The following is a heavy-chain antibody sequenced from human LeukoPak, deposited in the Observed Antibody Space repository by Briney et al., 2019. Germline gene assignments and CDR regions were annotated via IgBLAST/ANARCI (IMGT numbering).Heavy chain of an antibody. V-gene: IGHV3-30-3*01. CDR2: ISYDGSNK. D-gene: IGHD1-14*01. CDR3: ASLQRTGIDY. CDR1: GFTFSSYA. J-gene: IGHJ4*02. Sequence: GGSLRLSCAASGFTFSSYAMHWVRQAPGKGLEWVAVISYDGSNKYYADSVKGRFTISRDNSKNTLYLQMNSLRAEDTAVYYCASLQRTGIDYWGQGTLVTVST.